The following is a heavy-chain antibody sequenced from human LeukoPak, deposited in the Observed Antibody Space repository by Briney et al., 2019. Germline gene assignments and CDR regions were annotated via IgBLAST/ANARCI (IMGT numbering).Heavy chain of an antibody. D-gene: IGHD3-10*01. CDR3: ARSEGSGSYFTWFDP. J-gene: IGHJ5*02. Sequence: SETLSLTRAVYGGSFSGYYWSWIRQPPGKGLEWIGEINHSGSTNYNPSLKSRVTISVDTSKNQFSLKLSSVTAADTAVYYCARSEGSGSYFTWFDPWGQGTLVTVSS. CDR2: INHSGST. CDR1: GGSFSGYY. V-gene: IGHV4-34*01.